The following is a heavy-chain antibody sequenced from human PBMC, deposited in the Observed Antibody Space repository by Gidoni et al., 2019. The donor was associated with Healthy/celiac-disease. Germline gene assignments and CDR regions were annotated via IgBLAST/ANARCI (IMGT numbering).Heavy chain of an antibody. Sequence: EVQLVASVGGLVRPGGSLRLSCAATGLTFSSYEMNWVRQAPGKGLEWVSYISSSGSTIYYADSVKGRFTISRDNAKNSLYLQMNSLRAEDTAVYYCARDLSSGYGDYWGQGTLVTVSS. D-gene: IGHD5-12*01. CDR3: ARDLSSGYGDY. J-gene: IGHJ4*02. CDR2: ISSSGSTI. CDR1: GLTFSSYE. V-gene: IGHV3-48*03.